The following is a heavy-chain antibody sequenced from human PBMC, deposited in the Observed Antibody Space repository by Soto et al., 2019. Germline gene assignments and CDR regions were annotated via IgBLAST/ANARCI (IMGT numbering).Heavy chain of an antibody. V-gene: IGHV3-74*01. J-gene: IGHJ5*02. D-gene: IGHD3-22*01. Sequence: GGSLRLSCVASEFTFSKYWMHWVRQAPGKGLVWVSRINMDGTKTAYADSVKGRFTVSRDNANNTLYLQMNSLGVEDTAVYYCARDYYYDSRSSSINWFDPWGQGTLVTVSS. CDR2: INMDGTKT. CDR3: ARDYYYDSRSSSINWFDP. CDR1: EFTFSKYW.